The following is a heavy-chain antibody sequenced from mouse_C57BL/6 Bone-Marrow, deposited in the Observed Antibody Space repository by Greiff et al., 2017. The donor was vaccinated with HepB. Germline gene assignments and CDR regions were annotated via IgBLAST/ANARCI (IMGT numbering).Heavy chain of an antibody. CDR1: GFNIKDDY. J-gene: IGHJ3*01. V-gene: IGHV14-4*01. Sequence: EVQLVESGAELVRPGASVKLSCTASGFNIKDDYMHWVKQRPEQGLEWIGWIDPENGDTEYASKFQGKATITADTSSNTAYLQLSSLTSEDTAVYYCTLIYDGYSWFAYWGQGTLVTVSA. CDR2: IDPENGDT. D-gene: IGHD2-3*01. CDR3: TLIYDGYSWFAY.